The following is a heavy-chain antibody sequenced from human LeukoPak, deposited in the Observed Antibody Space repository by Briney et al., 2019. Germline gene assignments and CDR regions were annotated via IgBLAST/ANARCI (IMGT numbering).Heavy chain of an antibody. CDR1: CGSISSGSYY. J-gene: IGHJ6*03. CDR3: AREGSSGWYKGYYYYMDV. V-gene: IGHV4-61*02. Sequence: SQTLSLTCTVSCGSISSGSYYWSWIRQPAGKGLEWIGRIYTSGSTNHNPSLKSRVTISVDTSKNQFSLKLSSVTAADTAVYYCAREGSSGWYKGYYYYMDVWGKGTTVTVSS. CDR2: IYTSGST. D-gene: IGHD6-19*01.